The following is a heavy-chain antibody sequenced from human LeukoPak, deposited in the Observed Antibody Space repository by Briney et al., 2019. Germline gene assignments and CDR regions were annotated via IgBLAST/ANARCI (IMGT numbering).Heavy chain of an antibody. CDR1: GYTFTGYY. CDR2: INPNGGGT. J-gene: IGHJ5*02. D-gene: IGHD6-13*01. CDR3: ARGYSSIQDWFDP. Sequence: ASVKVSCKASGYTFTGYYMHWVRQAPGQGLEWMGWINPNGGGTNYAQKFQGRVTMTRDTSISTAYMELSRLRSDDTAVYYCARGYSSIQDWFDPWGQGTLVTVSS. V-gene: IGHV1-2*02.